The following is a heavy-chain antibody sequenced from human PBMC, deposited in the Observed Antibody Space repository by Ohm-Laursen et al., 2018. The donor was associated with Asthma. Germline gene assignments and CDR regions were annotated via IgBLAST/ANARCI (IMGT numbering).Heavy chain of an antibody. D-gene: IGHD3-3*01. J-gene: IGHJ4*02. V-gene: IGHV3-30-3*01. Sequence: SLRLSCTASGFTFRSYTMHWVRQAPGKGLEWVAVISYDGSNKYYADSVKGRFTISRDDSKNTLYLQMNSLRPDDTAVYYCARDVMEWYLPAFDFWGQGTLVTVSS. CDR1: GFTFRSYT. CDR2: ISYDGSNK. CDR3: ARDVMEWYLPAFDF.